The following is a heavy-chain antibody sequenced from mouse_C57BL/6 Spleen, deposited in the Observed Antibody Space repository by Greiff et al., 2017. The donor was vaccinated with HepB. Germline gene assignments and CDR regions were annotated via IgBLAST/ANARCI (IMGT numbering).Heavy chain of an antibody. V-gene: IGHV1-80*01. CDR1: GYAFSSYW. Sequence: QVQLQQPGAELVKPGASVKISCKASGYAFSSYWMNWVKQRPGKGLEWIGQIYPGDGDTNYNGKFKGKATLTADKSSSTAYMQLSSLTSEDSAVYFCARGNYYSNQFAYWGQGTLVTVSA. J-gene: IGHJ3*01. CDR3: ARGNYYSNQFAY. CDR2: IYPGDGDT. D-gene: IGHD2-5*01.